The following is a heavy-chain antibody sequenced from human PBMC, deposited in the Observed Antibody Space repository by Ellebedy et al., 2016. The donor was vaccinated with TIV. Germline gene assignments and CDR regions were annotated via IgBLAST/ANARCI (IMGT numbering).Heavy chain of an antibody. Sequence: GESLKISCVASGFTFDSYAMHWVRQAPGKGLEWVAVISHDGSSQYYANSVKGRFTVSRDNSMTTGYLEMNSLRAEDTALYYCARDWDKSSGWYGGAAYWGQGTQVTVSS. CDR2: ISHDGSSQ. CDR3: ARDWDKSSGWYGGAAY. CDR1: GFTFDSYA. V-gene: IGHV3-30-3*01. D-gene: IGHD6-19*01. J-gene: IGHJ4*02.